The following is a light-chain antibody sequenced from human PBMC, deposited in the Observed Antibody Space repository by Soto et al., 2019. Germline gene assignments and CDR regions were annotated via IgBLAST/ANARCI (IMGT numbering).Light chain of an antibody. CDR3: SSYSSSGTLVI. J-gene: IGLJ2*01. V-gene: IGLV2-14*01. CDR1: STDVGSYNY. CDR2: EVS. Sequence: QSALTQPASVSGSPGQSITISCTGSSTDVGSYNYVSWYQQHPAKAPKLIIYEVSNRPSGVSNRFSGSKSGNTASLTISGLQAEDEAHYYCSSYSSSGTLVIFGGGTKLTVL.